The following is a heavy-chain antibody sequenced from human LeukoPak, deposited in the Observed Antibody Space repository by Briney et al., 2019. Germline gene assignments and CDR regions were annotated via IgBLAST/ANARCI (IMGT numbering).Heavy chain of an antibody. J-gene: IGHJ4*02. V-gene: IGHV3-66*01. CDR1: GFTVSSNY. CDR2: IYSGGST. D-gene: IGHD3-10*01. CDR3: ARESGSGNRDFDY. Sequence: GGSLILSCAASGFTVSSNYMNWVRQAPGRGLEWVSVIYSGGSTYYADSVKGRFTISRDNSKNTLYLQMNSLRVEDTAVYYCARESGSGNRDFDYWGQGTLVTVSS.